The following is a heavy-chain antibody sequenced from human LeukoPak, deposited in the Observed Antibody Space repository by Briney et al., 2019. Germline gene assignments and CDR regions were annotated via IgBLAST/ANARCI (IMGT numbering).Heavy chain of an antibody. J-gene: IGHJ4*02. CDR1: GFTFSSYA. CDR3: ARGSGYSSGWYLYYFDY. CDR2: ISYDGSNK. V-gene: IGHV3-30-3*01. Sequence: QPGGSLRLSCAASGFTFSSYAMHWVRQAPGKGLEWVAVISYDGSNKYYADSVKGRFTISRDNSKNTLYLQMNSLRAEDTAVYYCARGSGYSSGWYLYYFDYWGQGTLVTVSS. D-gene: IGHD6-19*01.